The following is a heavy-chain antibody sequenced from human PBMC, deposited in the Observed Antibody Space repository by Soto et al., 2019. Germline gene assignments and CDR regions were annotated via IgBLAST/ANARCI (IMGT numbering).Heavy chain of an antibody. Sequence: GGSLRLSCAASGFTFSSYGMHWVRQAPGKGLEWVAVIWYDGSNKYYADSVKGRFTISRDNSKNTLYLQMNSLRAEDTAVYYCALLRFLEWLPQDYGMDVWGQGTTVTVSS. V-gene: IGHV3-33*01. J-gene: IGHJ6*02. CDR3: ALLRFLEWLPQDYGMDV. D-gene: IGHD3-3*01. CDR1: GFTFSSYG. CDR2: IWYDGSNK.